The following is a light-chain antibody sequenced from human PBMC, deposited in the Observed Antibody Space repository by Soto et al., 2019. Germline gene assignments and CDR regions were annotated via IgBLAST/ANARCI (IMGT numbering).Light chain of an antibody. CDR1: QSISTW. Sequence: DIQMTQSPSTLSASVGDTVIITCRASQSISTWLAWYQQKPGKAPKLLIYKASSLESGVPSRFSGSGSGTEFTLTINSLPPDDIATYYCQQYNSYSLFGPGTKVEIK. CDR3: QQYNSYSL. V-gene: IGKV1-5*03. J-gene: IGKJ3*01. CDR2: KAS.